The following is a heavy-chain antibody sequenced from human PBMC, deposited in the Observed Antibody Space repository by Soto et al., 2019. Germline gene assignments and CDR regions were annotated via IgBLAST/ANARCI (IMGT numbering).Heavy chain of an antibody. Sequence: ASVKVSCKASGYTFTSCAMHCVRQAPGQRLEWMGWINAGNGNTKYSQKFQGRVTITRDTSASTAYMELSSLRSEDTAVYYCAREVMNYYDSSGYYDYFDYWGQGTLVTVSS. CDR2: INAGNGNT. CDR1: GYTFTSCA. D-gene: IGHD3-22*01. V-gene: IGHV1-3*01. CDR3: AREVMNYYDSSGYYDYFDY. J-gene: IGHJ4*02.